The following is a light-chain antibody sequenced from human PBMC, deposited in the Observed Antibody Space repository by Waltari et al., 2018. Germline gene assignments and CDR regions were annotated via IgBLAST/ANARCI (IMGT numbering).Light chain of an antibody. Sequence: DIQMTQSPSSLSASVGARVTITCRASQTINKYLNWHQQKPGKAPKLLIYAASSFQDGVPPRFSGSGSGADFTLTISSLQPEDFATYYCQQGYSSPITFGGGTKVEIK. CDR1: QTINKY. CDR2: AAS. V-gene: IGKV1-39*01. CDR3: QQGYSSPIT. J-gene: IGKJ4*01.